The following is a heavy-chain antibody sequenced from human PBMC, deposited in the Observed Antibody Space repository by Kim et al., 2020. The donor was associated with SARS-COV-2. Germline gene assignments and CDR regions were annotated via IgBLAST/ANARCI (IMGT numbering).Heavy chain of an antibody. CDR1: GGSISSGGYY. D-gene: IGHD3-10*01. Sequence: SETLSLTCTVSGGSISSGGYYWSWIRQHPGKGLEWIGYIYYSGSTYYNPSLKSRVTISVDTSKNQFSLKLSSVTAADTAVYYCARDLQRRWFGELFSVSQDWYFDLWGRGTLVTVSS. V-gene: IGHV4-31*03. J-gene: IGHJ2*01. CDR2: IYYSGST. CDR3: ARDLQRRWFGELFSVSQDWYFDL.